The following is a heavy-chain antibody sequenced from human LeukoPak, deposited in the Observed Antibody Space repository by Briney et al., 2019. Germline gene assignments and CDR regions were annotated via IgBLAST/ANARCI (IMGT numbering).Heavy chain of an antibody. CDR1: GGSISSGDYY. Sequence: SQALSLTCTVSGGSISSGDYYWSWIRQPPGKGLEWIGYIYYSGSTYYNPSLRSRVTISVDTYKNQFSLKLSSVTAADTAVYYCARNNYGDSHFDYWGQGTLVTVSS. D-gene: IGHD4-17*01. CDR3: ARNNYGDSHFDY. V-gene: IGHV4-30-4*01. CDR2: IYYSGST. J-gene: IGHJ4*02.